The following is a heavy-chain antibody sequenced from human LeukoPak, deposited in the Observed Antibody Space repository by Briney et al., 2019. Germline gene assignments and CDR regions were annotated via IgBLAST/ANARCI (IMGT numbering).Heavy chain of an antibody. Sequence: SETLSLTCTVSGGSISSYYWSWIRQPPGKGLEWIGYIYYSGSTNYNPSLKSRVTISVDTSKNQFSLKLSSVTAADTAVYYCARDNGELLYDYWGQGTLVTVSS. D-gene: IGHD3-10*01. CDR3: ARDNGELLYDY. CDR1: GGSISSYY. J-gene: IGHJ4*02. CDR2: IYYSGST. V-gene: IGHV4-59*01.